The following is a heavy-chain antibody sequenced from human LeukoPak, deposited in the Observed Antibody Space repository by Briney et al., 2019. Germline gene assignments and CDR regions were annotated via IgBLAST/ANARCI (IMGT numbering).Heavy chain of an antibody. V-gene: IGHV4-34*01. Sequence: SETLSLTCAVYGGSFSGYYWSWIRQPPGKGLEWVGEINHSGSTNYNPSLKSRATISVDTSKNQFSLKLSSVTAADTAVYYCASDPFDYWGQGTLVTVSS. J-gene: IGHJ4*02. CDR2: INHSGST. CDR3: ASDPFDY. CDR1: GGSFSGYY.